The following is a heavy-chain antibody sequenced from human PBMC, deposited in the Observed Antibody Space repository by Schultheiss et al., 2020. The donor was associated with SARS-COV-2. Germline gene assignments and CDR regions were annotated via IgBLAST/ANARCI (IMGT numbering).Heavy chain of an antibody. CDR1: GGTFSSYA. CDR2: IIPIFGTA. CDR3: ARRNYDFWSGSGWFDP. D-gene: IGHD3-3*01. Sequence: SVKVSCKASGGTFSSYAISWVRQAPGQGLEWMGGIIPIFGTANYAQKFQGRVTITADESTSTAYMELSSLRSEDTAVYYCARRNYDFWSGSGWFDPWGQGTLVTVSS. J-gene: IGHJ5*02. V-gene: IGHV1-69*13.